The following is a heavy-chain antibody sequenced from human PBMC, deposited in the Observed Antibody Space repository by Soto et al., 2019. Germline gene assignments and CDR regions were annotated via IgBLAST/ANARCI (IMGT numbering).Heavy chain of an antibody. CDR2: IWYDGSNK. D-gene: IGHD2-2*01. Sequence: GGSLRLSCAASGFTFSSYGMHWVRQAPGKGLEWVAVIWYDGSNKYYADSVKGRFTISRDNSKNTLYLQMNSLRAEDTAVYYCARCRRPAAPQYYYYYYGMDVWGQGTTVTVSS. CDR3: ARCRRPAAPQYYYYYYGMDV. J-gene: IGHJ6*02. CDR1: GFTFSSYG. V-gene: IGHV3-33*01.